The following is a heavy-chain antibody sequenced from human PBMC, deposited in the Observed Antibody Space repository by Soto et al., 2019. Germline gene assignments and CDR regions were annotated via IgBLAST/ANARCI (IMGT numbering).Heavy chain of an antibody. Sequence: LRLSCAASGFTFSNYAISWVRQPPGKGLEWIGYIYYSGSTYYNPSLKSRVTISVDTSKNQFSLKLSSVTAADTAVYYCARLGYCISTSCYEVNWFDPWGQRTLVTVSS. CDR3: ARLGYCISTSCYEVNWFDP. CDR2: IYYSGST. CDR1: GFTFSNYA. D-gene: IGHD2-2*01. J-gene: IGHJ5*02. V-gene: IGHV4-30-4*08.